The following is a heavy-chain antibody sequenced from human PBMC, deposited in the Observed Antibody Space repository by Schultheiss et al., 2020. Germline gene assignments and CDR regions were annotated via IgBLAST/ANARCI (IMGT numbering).Heavy chain of an antibody. CDR3: ARGGGDSSNFPFDY. J-gene: IGHJ4*02. V-gene: IGHV3-64*02. CDR1: GFSFISHT. Sequence: GGSLRLSCAASGFSFISHTMHWVRQAPGKGLEYVSAISTHGGTTYYADSVKGRFTISRDNSKNTLYLQMGSLRADDMAVYYCARGGGDSSNFPFDYWGQDILVTVSS. CDR2: ISTHGGTT. D-gene: IGHD3-16*01.